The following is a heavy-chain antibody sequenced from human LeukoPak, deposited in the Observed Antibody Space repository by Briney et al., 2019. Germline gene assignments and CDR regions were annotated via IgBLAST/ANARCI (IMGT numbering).Heavy chain of an antibody. V-gene: IGHV4-59*01. CDR2: IYSSWTT. D-gene: IGHD3-3*01. Sequence: PSETLSLTCTVSGGCMSYYYWNWIRQAPGKGLEWIGYIYSSWTTNYNPSLKSRVTISEDTSKNQFSLRLNSVTTADTAVYYCARARSDSERLDYWGQGTLVTVSS. J-gene: IGHJ4*02. CDR1: GGCMSYYY. CDR3: ARARSDSERLDY.